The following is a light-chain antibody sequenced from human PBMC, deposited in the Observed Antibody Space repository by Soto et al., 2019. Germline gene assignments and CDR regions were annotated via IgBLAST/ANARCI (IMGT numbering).Light chain of an antibody. CDR3: SSYAGSNIYV. CDR1: SSDVGGYNY. J-gene: IGLJ1*01. Sequence: QSVLTQPPSASGSPGQSVTISCTGTSSDVGGYNYVSWYQQHPAKAPKLMIFEVSNRPSGVPDRFSGSKSGYTAFLTVSGLQAEDEADYYCSSYAGSNIYVFGTGTSSPS. CDR2: EVS. V-gene: IGLV2-8*01.